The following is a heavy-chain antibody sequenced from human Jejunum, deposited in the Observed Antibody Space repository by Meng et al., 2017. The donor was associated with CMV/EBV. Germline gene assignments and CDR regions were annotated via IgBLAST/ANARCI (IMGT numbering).Heavy chain of an antibody. V-gene: IGHV3-74*01. CDR3: ARQLFTDFGNGIDY. J-gene: IGHJ4*02. CDR1: GFTFSSYW. D-gene: IGHD3-3*01. CDR2: MDGDGGKT. Sequence: SGFTFSSYWMYWVRQTPGKGLVYISRMDGDGGKTDYADSVKGRFTISRDNAKNTLYKQMSSLTAEGTAVYYCARQLFTDFGNGIDYWGRGTLVTVSS.